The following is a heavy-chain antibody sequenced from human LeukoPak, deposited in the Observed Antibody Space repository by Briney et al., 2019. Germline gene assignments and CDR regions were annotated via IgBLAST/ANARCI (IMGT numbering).Heavy chain of an antibody. V-gene: IGHV4-4*07. CDR1: GGSISSYY. D-gene: IGHD4-11*01. CDR2: IYTSGST. Sequence: SVTLSLTCTVSGGSISSYYWSWIRQPAGKGLEWIGRIYTSGSTNYNPSLKSRVTMSVDTSKNQSSLKLSSVTAADTAVYYCAREATVDWWFDPWGQGTLVTVSS. J-gene: IGHJ5*02. CDR3: AREATVDWWFDP.